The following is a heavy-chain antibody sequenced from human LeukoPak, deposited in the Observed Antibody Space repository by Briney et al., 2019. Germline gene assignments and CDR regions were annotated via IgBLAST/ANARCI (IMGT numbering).Heavy chain of an antibody. J-gene: IGHJ6*02. CDR2: IYSGGST. V-gene: IGHV3-53*04. CDR1: GFTVSSNY. CDR3: ASSLLQLWSYGMDV. D-gene: IGHD5-18*01. Sequence: GGSLRLSYAASGFTVSSNYMSWVRQAPGKGLEWVSVIYSGGSTYYADSVKGRFTISRHNSKNTLYLQMNSLRAEDTAVYYCASSLLQLWSYGMDVWGQGTTVTVSS.